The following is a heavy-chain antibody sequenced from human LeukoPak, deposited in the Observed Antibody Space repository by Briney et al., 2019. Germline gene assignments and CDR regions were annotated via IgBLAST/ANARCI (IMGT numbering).Heavy chain of an antibody. Sequence: PGGSLRLSCAASGFAFSSYAMSWVRQAPGKGLEWVSCISGSGGSTYYADSVKGRFTISRDNSKNTLYLQMNSLRAEDTAVYYCAKEGLPAAGLNEFDPWGQGTLVTVSS. J-gene: IGHJ5*02. V-gene: IGHV3-23*01. CDR2: ISGSGGST. D-gene: IGHD2-2*01. CDR3: AKEGLPAAGLNEFDP. CDR1: GFAFSSYA.